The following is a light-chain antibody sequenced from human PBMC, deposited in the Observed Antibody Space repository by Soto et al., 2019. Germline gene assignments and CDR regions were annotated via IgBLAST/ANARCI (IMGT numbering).Light chain of an antibody. CDR2: DAY. J-gene: IGKJ5*01. Sequence: EVVFTQSPVTLSLVPGERATLSCRASQSFRGLLAWYQQKPGQAPRLLIYDAYNRATGIPPRFSGSGSGTDFTLTISSLQPEDFATYYCQQSYSTPISFGQGTRLEIK. CDR3: QQSYSTPIS. V-gene: IGKV3-11*01. CDR1: QSFRGL.